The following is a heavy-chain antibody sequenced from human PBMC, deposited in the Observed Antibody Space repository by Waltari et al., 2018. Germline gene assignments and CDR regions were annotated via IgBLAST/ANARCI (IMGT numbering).Heavy chain of an antibody. CDR1: GYPFTSYA. Sequence: QVQLVQSGAEVNKPGASVKVACQASGYPFTSYASSRVGLAPGQGLEWMGWISAYNGNTNDAQKLQGRVTMTTDTSTSTAYMELRSLRSDDTAVYYCARGGVVVPAAMGFDLWGRGTLVTVSS. CDR3: ARGGVVVPAAMGFDL. CDR2: ISAYNGNT. D-gene: IGHD2-2*01. V-gene: IGHV1-18*04. J-gene: IGHJ2*01.